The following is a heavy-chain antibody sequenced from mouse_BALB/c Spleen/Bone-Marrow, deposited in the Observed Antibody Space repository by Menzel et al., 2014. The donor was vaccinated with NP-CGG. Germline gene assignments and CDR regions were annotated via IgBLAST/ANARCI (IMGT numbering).Heavy chain of an antibody. V-gene: IGHV1S81*02. Sequence: QVQLQQSGAELVKPGASVKLSCKASGYTFTSYWMHWVKQRPGHGLEWIGEINPSYGRTNYVEKFKSKATLSGDKSSSTVYMQLSSLTAEDSAVYCCAKSGYWYIDVWGEGTTVTVSA. D-gene: IGHD3-1*01. CDR3: AKSGYWYIDV. CDR1: GYTFTSYW. CDR2: INPSYGRT. J-gene: IGHJ1*01.